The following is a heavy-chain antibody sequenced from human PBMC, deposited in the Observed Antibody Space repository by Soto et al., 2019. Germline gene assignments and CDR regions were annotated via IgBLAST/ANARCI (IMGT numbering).Heavy chain of an antibody. Sequence: EVQLVESGGGLVKPGGSLRLSCAASGFTFSSYSMNWVRQAPGKGLEWVSSISSSSSYIYYADSVKGQFTISRDNAKNSLYLQMNSLRAEDTAVYYCARDNFSGVVPAYYYYYMDVWGKGTTVTVSS. D-gene: IGHD2-2*01. CDR2: ISSSSSYI. CDR3: ARDNFSGVVPAYYYYYMDV. CDR1: GFTFSSYS. V-gene: IGHV3-21*01. J-gene: IGHJ6*03.